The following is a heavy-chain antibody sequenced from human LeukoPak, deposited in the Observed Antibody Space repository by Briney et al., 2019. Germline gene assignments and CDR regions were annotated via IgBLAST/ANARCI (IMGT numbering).Heavy chain of an antibody. J-gene: IGHJ4*02. CDR3: ARDLGDAYYYDSSGYYPIFDY. V-gene: IGHV6-1*01. CDR1: GDSVSSNSAA. Sequence: SQTLSLTCAISGDSVSSNSAAWNWIRQSPSRGLEWLGRTYYRPKWYNDYAVSVKSRITINPDTSKNQFSLQLNSVTPEDTAVYYCARDLGDAYYYDSSGYYPIFDYWGQGTLVTVSS. CDR2: TYYRPKWYN. D-gene: IGHD3-22*01.